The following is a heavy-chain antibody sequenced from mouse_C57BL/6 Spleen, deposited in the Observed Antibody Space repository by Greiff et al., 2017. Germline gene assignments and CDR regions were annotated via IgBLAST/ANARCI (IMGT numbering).Heavy chain of an antibody. D-gene: IGHD2-4*01. CDR2: INPNNGGT. CDR1: GYTFTDYY. CDR3: ARGGYYDYDGWYFDV. J-gene: IGHJ1*03. Sequence: VQLQQSGPELVKPGASVKISCKASGYTFTDYYMNWVKQSHGKSLEWIGDINPNNGGTSYNQKFKGKATLTVDKSSSTAYMELRSLTSEDSAVYYCARGGYYDYDGWYFDVWGTGTTVTVSS. V-gene: IGHV1-26*01.